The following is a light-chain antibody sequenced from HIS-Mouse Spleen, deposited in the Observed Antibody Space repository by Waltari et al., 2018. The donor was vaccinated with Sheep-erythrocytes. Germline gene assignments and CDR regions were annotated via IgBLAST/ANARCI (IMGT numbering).Light chain of an antibody. V-gene: IGLV2-11*01. J-gene: IGLJ1*01. Sequence: LTQPRSVSGSPGQSVTISCTGTSSDVGGYNYVSWYQQPPGKAPKPMIYDVSKRPSGVPDRFSGSKSGNTASLTISGLQAEDEADYYCCSYAGSYNHVFATGTKVTVL. CDR3: CSYAGSYNHV. CDR1: SSDVGGYNY. CDR2: DVS.